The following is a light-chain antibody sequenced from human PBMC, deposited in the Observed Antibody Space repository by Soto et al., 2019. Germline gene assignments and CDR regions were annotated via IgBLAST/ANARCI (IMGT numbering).Light chain of an antibody. CDR2: AAS. V-gene: IGKV1-9*01. CDR3: QGLNDYPIT. CDR1: QGISSY. Sequence: DIQLTQSPSFLFASVGDRVTITCRASQGISSYLAWYQQKPGKAPKFLIYAASTLQSGVPSRFSGSGSGTEFTLTISSLQPEDFATYYCQGLNDYPITFGQGTRLEIK. J-gene: IGKJ5*01.